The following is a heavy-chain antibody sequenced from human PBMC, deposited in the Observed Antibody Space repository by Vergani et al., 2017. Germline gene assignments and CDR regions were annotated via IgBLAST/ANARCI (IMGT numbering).Heavy chain of an antibody. V-gene: IGHV3-30*02. D-gene: IGHD3-16*01. J-gene: IGHJ4*02. CDR2: IQFDGSNQ. CDR1: GYTLSNYD. CDR3: AKHFRGWGIDY. Sequence: QVQLVESGGGVVQRGGSLRLSCATSGYTLSNYDMQWIRQGPGKGLEFVAFIQFDGSNQYYADSVKGRFTLSRDFSKNTRYPQMNSLRTDDTATYYCAKHFRGWGIDYWGQGTQVIVSS.